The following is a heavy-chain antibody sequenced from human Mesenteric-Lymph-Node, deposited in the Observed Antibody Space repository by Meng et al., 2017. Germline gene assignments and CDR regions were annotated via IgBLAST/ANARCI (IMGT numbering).Heavy chain of an antibody. J-gene: IGHJ4*02. CDR2: IYYSGST. V-gene: IGHV4-61*10. CDR1: GGSISSGSYY. CDR3: ARGKQWLVDDY. D-gene: IGHD6-19*01. Sequence: SETLSLTCTVSGGSISSGSYYWSWIRQPAGKGLEWIGYIYYSGSTNYNPSLKSRVTISVDTSKNQFSLKLSSVTAADTAVYYCARGKQWLVDDYWGQGTLVTVSS.